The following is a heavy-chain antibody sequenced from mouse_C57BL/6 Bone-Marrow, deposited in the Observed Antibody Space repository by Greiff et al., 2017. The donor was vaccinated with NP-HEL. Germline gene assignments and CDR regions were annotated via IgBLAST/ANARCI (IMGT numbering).Heavy chain of an antibody. Sequence: EVQGVESGGGLVKPGGSLKLSCAASGFTFSDYGMHWVRQAPEKGLEWVAYISSGGSTIYYAAPVKGRFTISRDNAKNMLFLQMTSLRSEDTARYYCAILSDYDGYPAWFAYGGQGTLVTVAA. V-gene: IGHV5-17*01. CDR1: GFTFSDYG. D-gene: IGHD2-3*01. CDR3: AILSDYDGYPAWFAY. CDR2: ISSGGSTI. J-gene: IGHJ3*01.